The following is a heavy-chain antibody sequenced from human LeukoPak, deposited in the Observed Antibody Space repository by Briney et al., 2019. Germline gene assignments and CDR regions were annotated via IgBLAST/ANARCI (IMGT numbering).Heavy chain of an antibody. CDR3: ASYGDYVVY. J-gene: IGHJ4*02. Sequence: SETLSLTCTVSGGSISRYYWSWIRQAPGKGLEWIGYVYYSGSTYYNPSLKSRVTISVDTSKNQFSLKLSSVTAADTAVYYCASYGDYVVYWGQGTLVTVSS. CDR1: GGSISRYY. D-gene: IGHD4-17*01. CDR2: VYYSGST. V-gene: IGHV4-59*12.